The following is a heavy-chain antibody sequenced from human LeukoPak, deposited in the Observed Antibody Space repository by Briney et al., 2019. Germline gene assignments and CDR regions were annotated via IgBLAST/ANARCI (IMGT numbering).Heavy chain of an antibody. CDR2: SGTVGDT. Sequence: GGSLRLSCAASGFTFSRYDMHWVRQITGKGLEWLSNSGTVGDTYYPNSVKGRFTTSRENAKNSVYLQMDSLRVGDTAVYYCARTKPWPNNDVFDMWGQGTLVIVSS. CDR3: ARTKPWPNNDVFDM. CDR1: GFTFSRYD. D-gene: IGHD6-19*01. J-gene: IGHJ3*02. V-gene: IGHV3-13*01.